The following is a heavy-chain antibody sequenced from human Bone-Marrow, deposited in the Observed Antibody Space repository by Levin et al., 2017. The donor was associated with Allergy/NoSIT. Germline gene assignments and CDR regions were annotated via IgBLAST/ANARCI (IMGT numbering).Heavy chain of an antibody. J-gene: IGHJ6*03. CDR2: IDLDGSDA. CDR1: GFTFRNYW. D-gene: IGHD3-9*01. Sequence: GESLKISCAASGFTFRNYWMYWVRQVPGRGLEWVSRIDLDGSDADYADSVKGRFTISRDNAKNTLYLQMTSLRAEDTAVYYCARVGRYYDNLPSYYYYYMDVWAKGTTVTVSS. V-gene: IGHV3-74*01. CDR3: ARVGRYYDNLPSYYYYYMDV.